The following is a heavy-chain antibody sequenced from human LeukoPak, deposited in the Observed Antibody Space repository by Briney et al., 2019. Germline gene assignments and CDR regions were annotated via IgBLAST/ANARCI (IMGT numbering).Heavy chain of an antibody. V-gene: IGHV3-53*01. CDR2: IYSDNT. D-gene: IGHD4/OR15-4a*01. Sequence: GGSLRLSCTVSGFTVSTNSMSWVRQAPGKGLEWISFIYSDNTHYSDSVKGRFTISRDNSKNTLYLQMNSLRAEDTAVYYCARRAGAYSHPYDYWGQGTLVTVSS. J-gene: IGHJ4*02. CDR1: GFTVSTNS. CDR3: ARRAGAYSHPYDY.